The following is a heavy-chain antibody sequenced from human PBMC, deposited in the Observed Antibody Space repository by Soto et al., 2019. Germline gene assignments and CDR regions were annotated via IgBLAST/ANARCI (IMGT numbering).Heavy chain of an antibody. CDR2: ISYDGSNK. CDR3: AREDSGSYLWFDP. D-gene: IGHD1-26*01. Sequence: PGGSLRLSCAASGFTFSSYARHWVRQAPGKGLEWVAVISYDGSNKYYADSVKGRFTISRDNSKNTLYLQMNSLRAEDTAVYYCAREDSGSYLWFDPWGQGTLVTVSS. CDR1: GFTFSSYA. J-gene: IGHJ5*02. V-gene: IGHV3-30-3*01.